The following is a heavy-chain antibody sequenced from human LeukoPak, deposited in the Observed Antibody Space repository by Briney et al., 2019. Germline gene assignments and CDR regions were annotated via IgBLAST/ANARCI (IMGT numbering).Heavy chain of an antibody. Sequence: GGSLRLSCAASGFTFSSYEMNWVRQAPGKGLEWVSYISSRGSTIYYADSVKGRFTISRDNAKNSLYLQMNSLRAEDTAVYYCARDYYGSGSSDYWGQGTLVTVSS. CDR3: ARDYYGSGSSDY. CDR1: GFTFSSYE. D-gene: IGHD3-10*01. CDR2: ISSRGSTI. V-gene: IGHV3-48*03. J-gene: IGHJ4*02.